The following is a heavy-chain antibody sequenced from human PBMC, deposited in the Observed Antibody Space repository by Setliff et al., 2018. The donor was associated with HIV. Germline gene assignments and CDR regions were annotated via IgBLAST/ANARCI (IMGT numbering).Heavy chain of an antibody. CDR3: ARDHPYFCSSTSCSFLDY. Sequence: ASVKVSCKTSGYTFHDYYLHWVRQAPGQGLEWMGRNSPNSGGTNYAQKFQGRVTMTRDTSINTVYMELSSLRSDDTAVYYCARDHPYFCSSTSCSFLDYWGQGTLVTVSS. J-gene: IGHJ4*02. V-gene: IGHV1-2*06. D-gene: IGHD2-2*01. CDR1: GYTFHDYY. CDR2: NSPNSGGT.